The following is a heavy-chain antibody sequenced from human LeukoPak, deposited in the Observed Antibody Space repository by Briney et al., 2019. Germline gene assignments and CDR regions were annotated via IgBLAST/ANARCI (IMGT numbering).Heavy chain of an antibody. CDR3: AKESPPAYSSSIWDFDY. D-gene: IGHD6-6*01. CDR2: INTDGSST. J-gene: IGHJ4*02. CDR1: GFTFSSYW. V-gene: IGHV3-74*01. Sequence: GGSLRLSCAASGFTFSSYWMHWVRQAPGKGLVWVSRINTDGSSTSYADSVKGRFTISRDNAKNTLYLQMNSLRAEDTAVYYCAKESPPAYSSSIWDFDYWGQGTLVTVSS.